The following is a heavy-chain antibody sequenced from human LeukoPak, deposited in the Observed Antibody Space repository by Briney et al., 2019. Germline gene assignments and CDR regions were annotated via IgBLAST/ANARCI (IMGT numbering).Heavy chain of an antibody. D-gene: IGHD6-13*01. Sequence: SETLSLTCTVSGGSISSGDYYWSWIRQPPGKGLEWIGYIYYSGSTYYNPSLKSRVTISVDTSKNQFSLKLSSVTAADTAVYYCARASGWYFGSDYYYYGMDVWGQGTTVTVSS. V-gene: IGHV4-30-4*08. J-gene: IGHJ6*02. CDR1: GGSISSGDYY. CDR2: IYYSGST. CDR3: ARASGWYFGSDYYYYGMDV.